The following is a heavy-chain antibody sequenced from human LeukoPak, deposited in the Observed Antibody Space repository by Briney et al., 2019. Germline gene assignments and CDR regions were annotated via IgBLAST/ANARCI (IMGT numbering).Heavy chain of an antibody. Sequence: GASVKVSCKASGYSFNDKYLHWVRQAPGQGLEWMGGINPNSGGTNYAQKFQGRVTMTTDTSMSTAYMELSRLTSDDTAVYYCARAGGRSWFDPWGQGTLVTVSS. J-gene: IGHJ5*02. CDR2: INPNSGGT. CDR3: ARAGGRSWFDP. V-gene: IGHV1-2*02. CDR1: GYSFNDKY.